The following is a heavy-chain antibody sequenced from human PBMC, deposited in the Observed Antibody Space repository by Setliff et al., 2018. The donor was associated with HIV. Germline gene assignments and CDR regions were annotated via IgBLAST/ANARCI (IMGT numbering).Heavy chain of an antibody. CDR2: IIPVFDTS. D-gene: IGHD6-19*01. J-gene: IGHJ2*01. V-gene: IGHV1-69*06. Sequence: GASVKVSCKASGDTFIRNAISWVRQAPGQGLEWMGTIIPVFDTSYNAQKFQGRVTITAEKPTSTVNVELSGLTSDDTAVYYCARVANIPVTGKSWYFDLWGRGTLVTVSS. CDR3: ARVANIPVTGKSWYFDL. CDR1: GDTFIRNA.